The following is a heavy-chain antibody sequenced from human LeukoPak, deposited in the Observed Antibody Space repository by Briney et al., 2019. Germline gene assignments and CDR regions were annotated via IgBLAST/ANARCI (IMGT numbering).Heavy chain of an antibody. CDR3: AKTGGSGSYYSALDY. V-gene: IGHV3-30-3*01. D-gene: IGHD3-10*01. J-gene: IGHJ4*02. Sequence: PGRSLRLSCAASGFTFSSYAMHWVRQAPGKGLEWVAVISYDGSNKYYADSVKGRVTISKDFSKNTLFLQMTSLRAEDTAVYYCAKTGGSGSYYSALDYWGQGTLVTVSS. CDR2: ISYDGSNK. CDR1: GFTFSSYA.